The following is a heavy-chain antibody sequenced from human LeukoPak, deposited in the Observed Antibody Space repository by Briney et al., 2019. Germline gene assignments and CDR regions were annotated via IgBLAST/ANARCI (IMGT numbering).Heavy chain of an antibody. CDR1: GFSIIGYA. D-gene: IGHD5-18*01. J-gene: IGHJ5*02. CDR2: ISHDATV. V-gene: IGHV3-30*04. CDR3: TRTGLGYSLANGLDA. Sequence: GGSLRLSCAASGFSIIGYAMYWVRQAPGKGPEFVASISHDATVRYRESVKGRFTISRDTSKNTVYLQMNILRAEDTALYYCTRTGLGYSLANGLDAWGEGTLVTVSS.